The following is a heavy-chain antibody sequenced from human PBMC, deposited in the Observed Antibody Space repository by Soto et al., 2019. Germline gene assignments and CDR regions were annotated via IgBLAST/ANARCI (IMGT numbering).Heavy chain of an antibody. J-gene: IGHJ5*02. CDR2: IYYSGST. V-gene: IGHV4-31*03. D-gene: IGHD3-3*01. CDR1: GGSISSGGYY. Sequence: SETLSLTCTVSGGSISSGGYYWSWIRQHPGKGLEWIGYIYYSGSTYYNPSLKSRVTISVDTSKNQFSLKLSSVTAADTAVYYCSRALYYDFWSGYPRNWFAPWGQGTLVTVSS. CDR3: SRALYYDFWSGYPRNWFAP.